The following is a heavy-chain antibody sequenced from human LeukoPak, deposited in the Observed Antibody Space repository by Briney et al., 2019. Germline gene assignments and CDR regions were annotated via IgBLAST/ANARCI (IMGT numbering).Heavy chain of an antibody. CDR2: ISWNSGSI. Sequence: GGSLRLSCAASGFTFDDYAMHWVRQAPGKGLEWVSGISWNSGSIGYADSVKGRFTISRDNAKNSLYLQMNSLRAEDTALYYCAKDKPRYGYGYWFDYWGQGTLVTVSS. V-gene: IGHV3-9*01. CDR1: GFTFDDYA. CDR3: AKDKPRYGYGYWFDY. J-gene: IGHJ4*02. D-gene: IGHD5-18*01.